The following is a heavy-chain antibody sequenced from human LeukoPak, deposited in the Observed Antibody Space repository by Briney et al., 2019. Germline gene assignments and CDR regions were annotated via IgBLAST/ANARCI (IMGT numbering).Heavy chain of an antibody. D-gene: IGHD3-16*01. CDR1: GFTFSSYG. CDR2: IWYDGSNK. Sequence: PGRSLRLSCAASGFTFSSYGMHWVRQAPGKGLEWVAVIWYDGSNKYYADSVKGRFTISRDNSKNTLYLQMNSLRAEDTAVYYCAKDTSQRRYLGSDILFDPWGQGTLVTVSS. J-gene: IGHJ5*02. CDR3: AKDTSQRRYLGSDILFDP. V-gene: IGHV3-33*06.